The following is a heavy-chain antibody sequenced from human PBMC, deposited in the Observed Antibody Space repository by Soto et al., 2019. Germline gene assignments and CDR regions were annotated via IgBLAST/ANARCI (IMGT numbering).Heavy chain of an antibody. J-gene: IGHJ4*02. Sequence: GGSLRLSCAASGFTFSSYGMHWVCQAPGKGLEWVAVISYDGSNKYYADSVKGRFTISGDNSKNTLYLQVNSLRAEDTAVYYCAKDEPIDYWGQGTLVTVSS. V-gene: IGHV3-30*18. CDR3: AKDEPIDY. CDR2: ISYDGSNK. CDR1: GFTFSSYG.